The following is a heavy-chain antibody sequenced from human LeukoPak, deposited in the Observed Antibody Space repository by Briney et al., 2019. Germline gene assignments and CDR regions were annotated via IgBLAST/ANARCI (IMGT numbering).Heavy chain of an antibody. CDR1: GSTFSSYA. V-gene: IGHV1-69*04. Sequence: SVKVSCKASGSTFSSYAISWVRQAPGQGLEWMGRIIPILGIANYAQQFQGRVTITADQSTSAAYMELSSLRSEDTAVDYCAGVKDCSGGSCYSVYYYGMDVWGQGTTVTVSS. CDR3: AGVKDCSGGSCYSVYYYGMDV. CDR2: IIPILGIA. D-gene: IGHD2-15*01. J-gene: IGHJ6*02.